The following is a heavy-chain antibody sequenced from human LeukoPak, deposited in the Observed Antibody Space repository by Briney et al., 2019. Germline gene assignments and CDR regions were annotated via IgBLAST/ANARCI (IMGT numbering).Heavy chain of an antibody. CDR3: ARLDEYRSSSSCDY. J-gene: IGHJ4*02. CDR1: GFNFSSYT. CDR2: ITSSSNTI. Sequence: GWSLRLSFAASGFNFSSYTMNWVRQVPAPVLHSVSYITSSSNTIYYADSVKGRFTISRDNAKNSLYLQMNSLRAEDTAVYYCARLDEYRSSSSCDYWGQGTLVTVSS. V-gene: IGHV3-48*01. D-gene: IGHD6-6*01.